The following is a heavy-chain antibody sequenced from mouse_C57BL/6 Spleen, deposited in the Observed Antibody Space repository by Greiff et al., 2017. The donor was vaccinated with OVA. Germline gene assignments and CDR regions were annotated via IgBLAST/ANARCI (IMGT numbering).Heavy chain of an antibody. Sequence: VQLQQSGAELAKPGASVKLSCKASGYTFTSYWMHWVKQRPGQGLEWIGYINPSSGYTKYNQKFKGKATLTADKSSSTAYMQLSSLTYEDSAVYYCARTYYSNYAWFAYWGQGTLVTVSA. CDR3: ARTYYSNYAWFAY. J-gene: IGHJ3*01. CDR2: INPSSGYT. D-gene: IGHD2-5*01. CDR1: GYTFTSYW. V-gene: IGHV1-7*01.